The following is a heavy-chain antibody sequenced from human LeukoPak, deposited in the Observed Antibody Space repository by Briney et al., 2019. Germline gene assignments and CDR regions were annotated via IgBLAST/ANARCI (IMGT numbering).Heavy chain of an antibody. CDR2: INPDGGNT. D-gene: IGHD5-24*01. CDR3: ARIRDGYNDAYDI. Sequence: ASVKVSCKASGYTFSNYAITWVRQAPGQVLEWMGLINPDGGNTNYAQNFQGRVTLTRDTSTSTVYMELSSLRSEDTAIYYCARIRDGYNDAYDIWGQGTVVTVPS. V-gene: IGHV1-46*01. J-gene: IGHJ3*02. CDR1: GYTFSNYA.